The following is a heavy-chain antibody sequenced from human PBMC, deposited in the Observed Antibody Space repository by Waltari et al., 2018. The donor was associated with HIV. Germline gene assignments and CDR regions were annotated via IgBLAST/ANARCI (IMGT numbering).Heavy chain of an antibody. J-gene: IGHJ5*02. Sequence: EVQLVESGGGLVQPGRSLRLSCAASGFTFDDHAMHWLRQVPGEGREWGSGMSWNGGGIGYADSGKGRFTISRDNAKNSLYLQMNSLRAEDTAMYYCAKDRSGNYYNPWFDPWGQGTLVTVSS. CDR3: AKDRSGNYYNPWFDP. CDR2: MSWNGGGI. CDR1: GFTFDDHA. V-gene: IGHV3-9*01. D-gene: IGHD3-10*01.